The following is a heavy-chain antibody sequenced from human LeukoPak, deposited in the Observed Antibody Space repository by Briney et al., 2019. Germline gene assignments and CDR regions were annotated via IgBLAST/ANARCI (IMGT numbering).Heavy chain of an antibody. CDR2: INPRDGGT. J-gene: IGHJ4*02. Sequence: GGSLRLSCAASGFIFSNYAMAWVRQAPGKGLEWVSGINPRDGGTVYADPVRGRFTISRDNSKYTLYLQMNSLGVEDTALHYCVKYIAVPGEQLLGDYWGQGTLVTVSS. D-gene: IGHD6-19*01. CDR1: GFIFSNYA. V-gene: IGHV3-23*01. CDR3: VKYIAVPGEQLLGDY.